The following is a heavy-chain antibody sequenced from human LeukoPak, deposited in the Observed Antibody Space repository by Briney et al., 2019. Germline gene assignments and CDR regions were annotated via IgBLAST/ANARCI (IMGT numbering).Heavy chain of an antibody. CDR1: GGSISTTNYY. Sequence: SETLSLTCTVSGGSISTTNYYWGWIRQPPGKGLEWIGSVYYSGSTYYNPSLKSRVTISVETSKNQFSLNLSSVTAADTAVHYCAKHDGGYDWGPFHSWGQGTLVTVSS. D-gene: IGHD5-12*01. V-gene: IGHV4-39*01. CDR2: VYYSGST. CDR3: AKHDGGYDWGPFHS. J-gene: IGHJ4*02.